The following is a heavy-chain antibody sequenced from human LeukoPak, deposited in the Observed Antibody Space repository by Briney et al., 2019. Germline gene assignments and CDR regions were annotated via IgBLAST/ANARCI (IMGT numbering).Heavy chain of an antibody. CDR1: GFTFSSYW. CDR2: IKQGGSEK. V-gene: IGHV3-7*03. J-gene: IGHJ4*02. D-gene: IGHD3-16*01. Sequence: PGGSLRLSCAASGFTFSSYWMSWVRQAPGKGLEWVANIKQGGSEKYCVDSVKGRFTISRDNAKNSLYLQMNSLRTEDTAVYYCARDVGPPDYWGQGTLVTVSS. CDR3: ARDVGPPDY.